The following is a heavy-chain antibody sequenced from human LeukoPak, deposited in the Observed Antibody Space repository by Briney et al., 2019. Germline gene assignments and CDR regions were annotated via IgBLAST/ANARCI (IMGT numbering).Heavy chain of an antibody. CDR1: GYSIGSGYY. Sequence: SETLSLTCAVSGYSIGSGYYWGWIRQPPGRGLEWTGSVYHSRSTYYIPSLKSRVTISVDTSKNQFSLKVTSVTAADTAVYYCARGISTTGHDYWGQGTLVTVSS. V-gene: IGHV4-38-2*01. CDR2: VYHSRST. D-gene: IGHD2/OR15-2a*01. CDR3: ARGISTTGHDY. J-gene: IGHJ4*02.